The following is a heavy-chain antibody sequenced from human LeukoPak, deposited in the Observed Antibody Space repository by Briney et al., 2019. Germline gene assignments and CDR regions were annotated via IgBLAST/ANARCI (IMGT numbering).Heavy chain of an antibody. J-gene: IGHJ6*03. Sequence: ASVKVSCKAAGYTFTSYGISWVRQAPGQGREWMGWISAYNGNTNYAQKLQGRVTMTTDTSTSTAYMELRSLRSDDTAVYYCAREVRESWIKDSWYSSSWSDIYYYYYYMDVWGKGTTVTVSS. D-gene: IGHD6-13*01. CDR1: GYTFTSYG. V-gene: IGHV1-18*01. CDR3: AREVRESWIKDSWYSSSWSDIYYYYYYMDV. CDR2: ISAYNGNT.